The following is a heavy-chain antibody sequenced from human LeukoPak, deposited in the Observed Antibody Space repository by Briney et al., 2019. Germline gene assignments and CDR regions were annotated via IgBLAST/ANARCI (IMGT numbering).Heavy chain of an antibody. J-gene: IGHJ4*02. D-gene: IGHD3-16*01. V-gene: IGHV3-66*01. Sequence: GGSLRLSCAASGFTVSSNYMSWVRQAPGKGLEWVSVIYSGGSTYYADSVKGRLTISRDNSKNTLYLQMNSLRAEDTAVYYCARGDFMITFGGGYYFDYWGQGTLVTVSS. CDR1: GFTVSSNY. CDR3: ARGDFMITFGGGYYFDY. CDR2: IYSGGST.